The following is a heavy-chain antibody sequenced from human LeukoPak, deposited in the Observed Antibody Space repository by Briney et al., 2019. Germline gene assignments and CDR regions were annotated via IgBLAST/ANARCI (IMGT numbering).Heavy chain of an antibody. Sequence: SGGSLRLSCAASGITFSSYAMSWVRQAPGKGLEWVSGISGSGGSTYYADSVRGRFTVSRDNSKNTLYLQMNSLRAEDTAVYYCAKSRRYSSSWYVDSWGQGTLVTVSS. D-gene: IGHD6-13*01. CDR1: GITFSSYA. CDR2: ISGSGGST. J-gene: IGHJ4*02. CDR3: AKSRRYSSSWYVDS. V-gene: IGHV3-23*01.